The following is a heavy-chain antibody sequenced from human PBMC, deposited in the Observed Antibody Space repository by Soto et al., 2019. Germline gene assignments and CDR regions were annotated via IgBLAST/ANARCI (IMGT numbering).Heavy chain of an antibody. CDR3: ARWRLELRVAAQYNWFGP. D-gene: IGHD6-6*01. CDR1: GGTFSSYA. Sequence: SVKVSCKASGGTFSSYAISWVRQAPGQGLEWMGGIIPIFGTANYAQKFQGRVTITADESTSTAYMELSSLRSEDTAVYYCARWRLELRVAAQYNWFGPWGQGTLVTVHS. CDR2: IIPIFGTA. V-gene: IGHV1-69*13. J-gene: IGHJ5*02.